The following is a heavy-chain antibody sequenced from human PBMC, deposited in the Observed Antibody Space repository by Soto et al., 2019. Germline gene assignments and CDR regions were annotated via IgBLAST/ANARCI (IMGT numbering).Heavy chain of an antibody. Sequence: PSETLSLTCTVSGGSISSYYWGWIRQPPGKGLEWIGYIHHSGSIHYNPSLKSRLTISVDTSKNQFSLHLSSVTAADTAVYFCAREDDGGDTLDVWGQGTTVTVSS. CDR3: AREDDGGDTLDV. J-gene: IGHJ6*02. V-gene: IGHV4-59*12. CDR1: GGSISSYY. D-gene: IGHD2-21*02. CDR2: IHHSGSI.